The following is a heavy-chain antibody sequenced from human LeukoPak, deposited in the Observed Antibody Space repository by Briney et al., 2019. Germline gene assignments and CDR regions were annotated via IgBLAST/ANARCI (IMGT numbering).Heavy chain of an antibody. CDR3: ARAGYSYGTGYYFDY. Sequence: PSDTLSLTCTVSGGSISTYYWSWIRLPPGKGLEGIGYIYYTGATYYNPSLKSRVTISLDTSKNQFSLKLSSVTAADAAVYYCARAGYSYGTGYYFDYWGQGALVTVSS. D-gene: IGHD5-18*01. CDR2: IYYTGAT. CDR1: GGSISTYY. J-gene: IGHJ4*02. V-gene: IGHV4-59*01.